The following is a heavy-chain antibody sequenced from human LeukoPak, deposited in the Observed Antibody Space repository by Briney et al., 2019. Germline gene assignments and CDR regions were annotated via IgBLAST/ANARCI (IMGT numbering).Heavy chain of an antibody. V-gene: IGHV1-69*04. CDR3: ARDPQDTANFDY. Sequence: ASVKVSCKASGGTFSSYAISWVRQAPGQGLEWMGRIIPILGIANYAQKFQGRVTITADKSTSTAYMELSSLRSEDTAVYYCARDPQDTANFDYWGQGTLVTVSS. D-gene: IGHD5-18*01. CDR2: IIPILGIA. J-gene: IGHJ4*02. CDR1: GGTFSSYA.